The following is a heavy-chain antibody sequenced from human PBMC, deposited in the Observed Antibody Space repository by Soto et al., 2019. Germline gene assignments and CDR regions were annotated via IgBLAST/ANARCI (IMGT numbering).Heavy chain of an antibody. J-gene: IGHJ4*02. CDR2: IIPIFGTA. V-gene: IGHV1-69*01. D-gene: IGHD4-17*01. CDR3: ARTYCDYTRPFDY. Sequence: QVQLVQSGAEVKKPGSSVKVSCKASVGTFSSYAISWVRQAPGQGLEWMGGIIPIFGTANYAQKFQGRVTITADESTSTAYREVSSLRAEDTAVYYCARTYCDYTRPFDYWGQGTLVTVSS. CDR1: VGTFSSYA.